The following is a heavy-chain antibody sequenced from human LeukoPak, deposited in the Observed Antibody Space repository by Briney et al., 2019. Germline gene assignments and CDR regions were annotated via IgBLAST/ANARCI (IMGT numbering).Heavy chain of an antibody. CDR1: GYTFSTYG. Sequence: ASVKVSCKASGYTFSTYGLTWVRQAPGQGLEWMGWISAYNGDTKYSQSLQSRVAMTTDTSTSTASMELRSLRSDDTAVYYCARSGVVDATSRYMDVWGKGTTVTVSS. CDR2: ISAYNGDT. J-gene: IGHJ6*03. CDR3: ARSGVVDATSRYMDV. V-gene: IGHV1-18*01. D-gene: IGHD5-12*01.